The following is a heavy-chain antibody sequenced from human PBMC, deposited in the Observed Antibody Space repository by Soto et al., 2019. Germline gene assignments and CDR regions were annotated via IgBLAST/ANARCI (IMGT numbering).Heavy chain of an antibody. CDR2: INSDGSST. J-gene: IGHJ4*02. Sequence: GGSPRLSCAASGFTFSSYWMHWVRQAPGKGLVWVPRINSDGSSTSYADSVKGRFTISRDNAKNTLYLQMNSLRAEDTAVYYCARDPDYSNYFDYWGQGTLVTVSS. CDR3: ARDPDYSNYFDY. V-gene: IGHV3-74*01. D-gene: IGHD4-4*01. CDR1: GFTFSSYW.